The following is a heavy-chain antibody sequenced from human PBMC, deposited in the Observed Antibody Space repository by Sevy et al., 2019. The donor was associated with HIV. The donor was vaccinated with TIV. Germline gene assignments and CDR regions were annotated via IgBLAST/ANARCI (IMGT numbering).Heavy chain of an antibody. J-gene: IGHJ2*01. V-gene: IGHV3-23*01. D-gene: IGHD3-22*01. CDR2: ISGGDDST. CDR1: GFIFSDYA. CDR3: AKFGDYYDSGGYYWYFDF. Sequence: GGSLRLSCAASGFIFSDYAMSWVRQAPGKGLEWVSSISGGDDSTYYADSVKGRFTGSRDNSKNTRYLQMNTLRAEDTTLYYCAKFGDYYDSGGYYWYFDFWGRGTLVTVSS.